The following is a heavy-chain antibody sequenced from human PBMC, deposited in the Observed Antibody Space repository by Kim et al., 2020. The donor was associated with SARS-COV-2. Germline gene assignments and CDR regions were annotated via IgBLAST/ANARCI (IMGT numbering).Heavy chain of an antibody. J-gene: IGHJ4*02. CDR3: AKLVPTTIVREVFDY. CDR2: IGVDGIET. D-gene: IGHD2-8*02. V-gene: IGHV3-43*02. Sequence: GGSLRLSCAASGFPFGDYSMHWVRQVPGKGLEWVALIGVDGIETSYADSVRGRFTISRDNSRSSLYLQMTSLRSEDTGFYYCAKLVPTTIVREVFDYWGQGTRVPLSS. CDR1: GFPFGDYS.